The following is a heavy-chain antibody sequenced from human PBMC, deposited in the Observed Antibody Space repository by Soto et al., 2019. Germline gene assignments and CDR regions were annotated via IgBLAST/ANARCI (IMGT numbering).Heavy chain of an antibody. Sequence: QVQLQEWGAGLLKPSETLSLTCGVYDGSFNGYYWSWIRQPPGKGLEWIGDINDRGSTNYNPSLKSGVTISVEAAKKQFCLKVTSVTAADAAVYDGAGDITLATGDALDGWGQGTTVTVSS. CDR1: DGSFNGYY. J-gene: IGHJ3*01. V-gene: IGHV4-34*01. D-gene: IGHD3-10*01. CDR2: INDRGST. CDR3: AGDITLATGDALDG.